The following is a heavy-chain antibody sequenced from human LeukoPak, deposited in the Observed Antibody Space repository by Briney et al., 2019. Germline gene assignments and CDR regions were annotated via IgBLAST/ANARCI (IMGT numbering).Heavy chain of an antibody. Sequence: PSETLSLTCTVSGGSISSYYWSWIRQPPGKGLEWIGYIYYSGSTDYNPSLKSRVTVSVDTSKNQFSLSLRSVTAADTAVYYCVRGSVIMVRGIINYLDPWGQGTLVTVSS. D-gene: IGHD3-10*01. CDR3: VRGSVIMVRGIINYLDP. CDR1: GGSISSYY. CDR2: IYYSGST. V-gene: IGHV4-59*01. J-gene: IGHJ5*02.